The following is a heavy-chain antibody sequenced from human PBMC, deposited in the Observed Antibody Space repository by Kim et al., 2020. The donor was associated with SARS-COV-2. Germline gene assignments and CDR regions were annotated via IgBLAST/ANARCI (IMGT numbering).Heavy chain of an antibody. J-gene: IGHJ6*02. Sequence: LKSRVTISVDTSKNQFSLKLSSVTAADTAVYYCARDLGYSYVDYYGMDVWGQGTTVTVSS. D-gene: IGHD5-18*01. CDR3: ARDLGYSYVDYYGMDV. V-gene: IGHV4-59*01.